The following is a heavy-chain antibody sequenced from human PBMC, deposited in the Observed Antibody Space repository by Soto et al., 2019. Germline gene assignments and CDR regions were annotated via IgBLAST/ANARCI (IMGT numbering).Heavy chain of an antibody. CDR3: AKDHQDSSGYYYAPMSLERERPNSFDY. Sequence: GGSLRLSCAASGFTFSNAWMSWVRQAPGKGLEWVGGIKSKTDGGSTYYAASVKGWFTISRDDSKNTLYLQMNSLRAEDTAVYYCAKDHQDSSGYYYAPMSLERERPNSFDYWGQGTLVTVSS. J-gene: IGHJ4*02. D-gene: IGHD3-22*01. CDR1: GFTFSNAW. CDR2: IKSKTDGGST. V-gene: IGHV3-15*01.